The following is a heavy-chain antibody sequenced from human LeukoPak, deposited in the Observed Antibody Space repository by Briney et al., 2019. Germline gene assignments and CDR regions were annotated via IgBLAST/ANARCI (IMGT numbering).Heavy chain of an antibody. Sequence: SETLSLTCTVSGGSISSYYWSWIRQPAGKGLEWIGRIHTSGSTNYNPSLKSRVTISVDTSKNQFSLKLSSVTAADTALYYCARRADDYGSLYFDYWGQGTLVTVSS. V-gene: IGHV4-4*07. CDR2: IHTSGST. D-gene: IGHD3-10*01. J-gene: IGHJ4*02. CDR1: GGSISSYY. CDR3: ARRADDYGSLYFDY.